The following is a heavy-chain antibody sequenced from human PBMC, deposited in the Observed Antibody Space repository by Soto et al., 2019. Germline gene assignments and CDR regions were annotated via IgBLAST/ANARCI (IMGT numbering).Heavy chain of an antibody. Sequence: QVQLVQSGAEVKKPGSSVKVSCKASGGTFSSYAISWVRQAPGQGLEWMGGIIPIFGTANYAQKFQGRVTITANESPSTAYMALSSLRSEDTAVYYGARDQDSGCVIKLLYFSSMDVWGQGTTVTVSS. CDR3: ARDQDSGCVIKLLYFSSMDV. V-gene: IGHV1-69*12. J-gene: IGHJ6*02. CDR2: IIPIFGTA. D-gene: IGHD5-12*01. CDR1: GGTFSSYA.